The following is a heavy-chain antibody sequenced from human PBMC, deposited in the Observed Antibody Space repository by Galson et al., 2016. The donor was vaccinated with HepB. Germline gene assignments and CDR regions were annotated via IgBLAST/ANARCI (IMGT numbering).Heavy chain of an antibody. V-gene: IGHV3-23*01. D-gene: IGHD3-22*01. CDR1: GFTFSSYA. J-gene: IGHJ4*02. CDR3: AKDGDTPNYCDSSGYYYYFDF. Sequence: SLRLSCAASGFTFSSYAMSWVRQAPGKGLEWVSAISGSGGSTYYADSVKGRFTISRDNSKNTLYLQMNSLRAEDTAVYYCAKDGDTPNYCDSSGYYYYFDFWGQGTLVTVSS. CDR2: ISGSGGST.